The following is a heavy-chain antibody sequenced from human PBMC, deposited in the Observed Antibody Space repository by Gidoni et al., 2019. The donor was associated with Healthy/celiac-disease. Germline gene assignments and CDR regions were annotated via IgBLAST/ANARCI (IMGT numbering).Heavy chain of an antibody. V-gene: IGHV1-8*01. D-gene: IGHD3-22*01. Sequence: QVQLVQSGAEVKKPGASVKVSCKASGSTFTSYDINWVRQATGQGREWMGWMNPNSGNTGYAQKFQGRVTMTRNTSISTAYMELSSLRSEDTAVYYCARGGSPSYYYDSSGYYPNWFDPWGQGTLVTVSS. J-gene: IGHJ5*02. CDR3: ARGGSPSYYYDSSGYYPNWFDP. CDR2: MNPNSGNT. CDR1: GSTFTSYD.